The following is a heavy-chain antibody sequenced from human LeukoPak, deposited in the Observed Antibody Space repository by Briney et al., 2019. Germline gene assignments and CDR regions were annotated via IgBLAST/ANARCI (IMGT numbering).Heavy chain of an antibody. CDR1: EFTFSSYA. J-gene: IGHJ4*02. CDR3: AKAAQVAGRPNLGGHFDY. V-gene: IGHV3-23*01. CDR2: ISGSGGST. Sequence: GGSLRLSCAASEFTFSSYAMSWVRQAPGKGLEWVSTISGSGGSTYYAESVKGRFTISRDNNKNTLYLQMNSLRAEDTAVYYCAKAAQVAGRPNLGGHFDYWGQGTLVTVSP. D-gene: IGHD6-6*01.